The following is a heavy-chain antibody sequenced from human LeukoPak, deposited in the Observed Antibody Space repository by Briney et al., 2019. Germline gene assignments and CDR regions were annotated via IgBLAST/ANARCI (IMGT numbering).Heavy chain of an antibody. D-gene: IGHD3-3*01. J-gene: IGHJ4*02. CDR2: IRYDGSNK. V-gene: IGHV3-30*02. CDR3: AKDPKGFWSGYIDY. CDR1: GFTFSSYG. Sequence: PGGSLRLSCAASGFTFSSYGMHWVRQAPGKGLEWVAFIRYDGSNKYYADSVKGRFTISRDNSKNTLYLQMNSLRAEDTAVYCCAKDPKGFWSGYIDYWGQGTLVAVSS.